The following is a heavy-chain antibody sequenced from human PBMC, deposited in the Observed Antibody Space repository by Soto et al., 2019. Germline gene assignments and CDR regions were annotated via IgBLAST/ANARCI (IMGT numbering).Heavy chain of an antibody. CDR1: GFTFSSYA. V-gene: IGHV3-23*01. J-gene: IGHJ4*02. CDR3: AKGFHKESSLGFLEWLLYYINDY. Sequence: GGSLRLSCAASGFTFSSYAMSWVRQAPGKGLEWVSAISGSGGSTYYADSVKGRFTISRDNSKNTLYLQMNSLRAEDTAVYYCAKGFHKESSLGFLEWLLYYINDYWGQGTLVTVSS. CDR2: ISGSGGST. D-gene: IGHD3-3*02.